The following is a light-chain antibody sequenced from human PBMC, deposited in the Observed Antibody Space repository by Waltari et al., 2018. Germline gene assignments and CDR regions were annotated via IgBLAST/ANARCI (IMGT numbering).Light chain of an antibody. J-gene: IGKJ5*01. CDR2: AAS. Sequence: DIQMTQSPSSVSASVGDRVTITCRVSQSISNWLAWYQQKPGKAPKLLIHAASTLQSGVPSRFSGSGSGTDFTLTITNVQPEDFATYYCQQANSFPLTFGQGTRLEIK. V-gene: IGKV1-12*01. CDR1: QSISNW. CDR3: QQANSFPLT.